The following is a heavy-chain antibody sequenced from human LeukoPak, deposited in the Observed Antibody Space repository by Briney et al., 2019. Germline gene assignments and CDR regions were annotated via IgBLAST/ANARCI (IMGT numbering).Heavy chain of an antibody. V-gene: IGHV4-59*08. J-gene: IGHJ4*02. CDR3: AITRGYSYGYLDY. CDR2: IFYTGST. D-gene: IGHD5-18*01. Sequence: SETLSLTCAVYGGSFSGYYWGWIRQPPGQGLEWIGYIFYTGSTNYNPSLKSRVTISVDTSKNQFSLKLSSVTAADTALYYCAITRGYSYGYLDYWGQGTLVTVSS. CDR1: GGSFSGYY.